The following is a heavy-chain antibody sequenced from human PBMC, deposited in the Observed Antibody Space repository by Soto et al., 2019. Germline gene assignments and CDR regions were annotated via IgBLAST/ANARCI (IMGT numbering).Heavy chain of an antibody. CDR2: ISGSGDI. J-gene: IGHJ4*02. V-gene: IGHV3-21*01. CDR3: ARTVTHDY. D-gene: IGHD4-17*01. CDR1: GFTFSSYT. Sequence: GGSLRLSCAASGFTFSSYTMNWVRQAPGRGLEWASCISGSGDIYYADSVKGRFTISRDNAKHSLYLQMNSLRADDTAVYYCARTVTHDYWGQGTLVTVSS.